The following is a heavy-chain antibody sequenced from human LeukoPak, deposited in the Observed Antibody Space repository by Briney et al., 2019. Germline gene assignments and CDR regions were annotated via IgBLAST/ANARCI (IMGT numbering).Heavy chain of an antibody. D-gene: IGHD3/OR15-3a*01. CDR1: GDSLGTTLFY. CDR3: SRGFLDCLARDY. J-gene: IGHJ4*02. CDR2: FFCRGST. V-gene: IGHV4-39*01. Sequence: SETLPLTCTVSGDSLGTTLFYSGWFRQPPGKGLEWIGSFFCRGSTFSNPSFQSRITLAVDTSKNQFSLKLASVTAADTAVYYGSRGFLDCLARDYWGQGSLVTVSS.